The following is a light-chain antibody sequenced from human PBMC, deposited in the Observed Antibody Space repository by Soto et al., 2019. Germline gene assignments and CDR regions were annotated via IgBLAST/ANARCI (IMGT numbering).Light chain of an antibody. V-gene: IGKV1-17*01. CDR2: AAY. J-gene: IGKJ5*01. CDR1: QGIRND. Sequence: DIQMTQSPSSLSASVGDRVTITCRASQGIRNDLGWYQQKPGKAHKRLIYAAYSLQSGVQSRFSGSGSGTEFTLTIRSLEPEDFAVYYCKQRSNWPITFGQGTRLEIK. CDR3: KQRSNWPIT.